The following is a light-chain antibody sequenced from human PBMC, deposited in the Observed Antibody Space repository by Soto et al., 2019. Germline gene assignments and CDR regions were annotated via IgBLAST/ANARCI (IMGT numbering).Light chain of an antibody. CDR3: QQYNSFPLT. CDR1: QSIYKW. CDR2: EAA. Sequence: DIPMTQSPSTLSASIGDTVTISCRASQSIYKWLAWYQQKPQKAPKVLIFEAAGLKSGVSSRFRGSGSGTEFTLTISGLQPDDLATYYCQQYNSFPLTFGGGTTVEL. J-gene: IGKJ4*01. V-gene: IGKV1-5*01.